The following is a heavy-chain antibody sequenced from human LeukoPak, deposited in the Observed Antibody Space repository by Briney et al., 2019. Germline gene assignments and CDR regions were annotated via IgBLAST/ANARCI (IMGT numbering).Heavy chain of an antibody. CDR2: FDPEDGET. Sequence: ASVKVSCKVSGYTLTELSMHWVRQAPGKGLEWMGGFDPEDGETIYAQKFQGRVTMTEDTSTDTAYTELSSLRSKDTAVYYCATDYYYDSSGSLTVNYWGQGTLVTVSS. CDR3: ATDYYYDSSGSLTVNY. J-gene: IGHJ4*02. D-gene: IGHD3-22*01. CDR1: GYTLTELS. V-gene: IGHV1-24*01.